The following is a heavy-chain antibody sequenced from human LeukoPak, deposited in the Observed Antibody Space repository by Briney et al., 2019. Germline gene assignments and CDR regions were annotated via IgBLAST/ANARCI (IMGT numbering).Heavy chain of an antibody. CDR2: VRGSGDGT. CDR3: GSDPNGDYVGAFDF. J-gene: IGHJ3*01. D-gene: IGHD4-17*01. Sequence: GGSLRLSCAASGFTFSTYGFHWVRQAPGKGLEWVSSVRGSGDGTSYGDSVKGRFTMSRDNSKNTLYLQMNSLRAEDTAIYYCGSDPNGDYVGAFDFWGLGTLVTVSS. CDR1: GFTFSTYG. V-gene: IGHV3-23*01.